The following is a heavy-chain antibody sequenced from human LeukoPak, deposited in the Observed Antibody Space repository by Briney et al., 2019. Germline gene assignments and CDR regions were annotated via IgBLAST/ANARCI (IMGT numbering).Heavy chain of an antibody. J-gene: IGHJ4*02. D-gene: IGHD5-24*01. CDR2: IYYSGST. V-gene: IGHV4-39*01. CDR1: GGSISSSSYY. Sequence: PSETLSLTCTVSGGSISSSSYYWGWIRQPPGKGLEWIGSIYYSGSTYYNPSLKSRVTISVDTSKNQFSLKLSSVTAADTAVYYCARLDGYNFPAIGYWGQGTLVTVSS. CDR3: ARLDGYNFPAIGY.